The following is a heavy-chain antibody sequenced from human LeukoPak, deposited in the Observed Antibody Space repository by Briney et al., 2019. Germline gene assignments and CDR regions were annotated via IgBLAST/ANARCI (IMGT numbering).Heavy chain of an antibody. CDR2: IDNRGGAI. J-gene: IGHJ4*02. CDR3: ARELPTILSDF. V-gene: IGHV3-48*01. CDR1: GFTFSSYS. Sequence: GGSLRLSCEASGFTFSSYSMNWVRQAPGKGLEWVSYIDNRGGAIDYTDSVKGRFTISRDNDKSSVYLDMNNLRAEDTAVYYCARELPTILSDFWGQGTLVTVSS. D-gene: IGHD3-9*01.